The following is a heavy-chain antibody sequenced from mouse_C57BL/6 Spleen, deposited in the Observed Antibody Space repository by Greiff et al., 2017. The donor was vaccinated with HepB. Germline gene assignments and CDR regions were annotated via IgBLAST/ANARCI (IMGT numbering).Heavy chain of an antibody. V-gene: IGHV3-6*01. CDR3: ASEAY. CDR2: ISYDGSN. J-gene: IGHJ3*01. Sequence: DVKLVESGPGLVKPSQSLSLTCSVTGYSITSGYYWNWIRQFPGNKLEWMGYISYDGSNNYNPSLKNRISITRDTSKNQFFLKLNSVTTEDTATYYCASEAYWGQGTLVTVSA. CDR1: GYSITSGYY.